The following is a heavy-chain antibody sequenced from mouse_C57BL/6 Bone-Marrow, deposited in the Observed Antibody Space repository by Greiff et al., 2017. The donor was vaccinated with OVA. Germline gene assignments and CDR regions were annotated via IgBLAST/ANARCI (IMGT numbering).Heavy chain of an antibody. D-gene: IGHD1-1*01. V-gene: IGHV1-69*01. CDR3: ARDYGPPIYYAMDY. Sequence: QVQLQQSGAELVMPGASVKLSCKASGYTFTSYWMHWVKQRHGQGLEWIGEIDPSDSYTNYNQKFKGKSTLTVDKSSSTAYMQLSSLTSVDSAVYYCARDYGPPIYYAMDYWGQGTSVTVSS. CDR2: IDPSDSYT. CDR1: GYTFTSYW. J-gene: IGHJ4*01.